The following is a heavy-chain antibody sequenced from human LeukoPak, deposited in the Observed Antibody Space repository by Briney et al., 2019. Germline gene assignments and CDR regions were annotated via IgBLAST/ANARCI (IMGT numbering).Heavy chain of an antibody. V-gene: IGHV3-7*01. Sequence: PGGSLRLSCAASRFTFSSYWMTWVRQAPGKGLEWVATIKQDGSEQYYVDSVKGRFTISRHNAKNSLYLQMNSLRDEDTAVYYCARSAARPPRWTKPVNYYYMDVWGKGTTVTVSS. D-gene: IGHD6-6*01. J-gene: IGHJ6*03. CDR2: IKQDGSEQ. CDR3: ARSAARPPRWTKPVNYYYMDV. CDR1: RFTFSSYW.